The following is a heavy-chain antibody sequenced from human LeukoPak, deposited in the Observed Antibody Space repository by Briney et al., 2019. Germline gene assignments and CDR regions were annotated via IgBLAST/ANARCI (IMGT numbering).Heavy chain of an antibody. CDR1: GGSISSSFYY. D-gene: IGHD4-17*01. CDR3: ARDRGPTGLSPDYAYTGP. J-gene: IGHJ5*02. CDR2: VYYNGST. V-gene: IGHV4-39*02. Sequence: SETLSLTCTVSGGSISSSFYYWGWIRQPPGKGLEWIGSVYYNGSTSYNPSLKSRITISVDTSKNQFSLKLSSVTAADTAVYYCARDRGPTGLSPDYAYTGPWGQGTLVTVSS.